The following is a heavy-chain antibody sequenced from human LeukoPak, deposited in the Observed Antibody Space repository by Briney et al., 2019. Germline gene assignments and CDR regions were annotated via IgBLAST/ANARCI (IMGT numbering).Heavy chain of an antibody. CDR2: ISPYNSNT. D-gene: IGHD6-13*01. CDR3: ARGTRQQLDY. Sequence: GASVKVSCKTSGYTFTTYTIAWVRQAPGQGLEWIGWISPYNSNTDYTHKLQGRITVTTDTSTSTAYMELRSLRSDDTALYYCARGTRQQLDYWGQGTLVSV. J-gene: IGHJ4*02. V-gene: IGHV1-18*04. CDR1: GYTFTTYT.